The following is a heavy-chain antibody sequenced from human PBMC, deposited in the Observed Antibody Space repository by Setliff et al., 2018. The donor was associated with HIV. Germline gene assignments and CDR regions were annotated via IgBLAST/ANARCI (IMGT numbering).Heavy chain of an antibody. J-gene: IGHJ4*02. Sequence: SETLSLTCAVSGYSISSGYYWGWIRQPSGKGLEWIGSIYHSGSTYYNPSLKSRVTISVDTSKNQFSLKLSSVTAADTAVYYCARGVRIRVVTATYFDYWGQGTLVTVSS. V-gene: IGHV4-38-2*01. CDR3: ARGVRIRVVTATYFDY. D-gene: IGHD3-10*01. CDR1: GYSISSGYY. CDR2: IYHSGST.